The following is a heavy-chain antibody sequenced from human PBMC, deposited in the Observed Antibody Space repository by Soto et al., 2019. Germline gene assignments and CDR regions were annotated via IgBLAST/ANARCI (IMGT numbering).Heavy chain of an antibody. D-gene: IGHD3-10*01. V-gene: IGHV3-23*01. CDR1: GFTFSSYA. Sequence: PGGSLRLSCAASGFTFSSYAMSWVRQAPGKGLEWVSAISGSGGSTYYADSVKGRFTISRDNSKNTLYLQMNSLRAEDTAVYYCASDGNRYYYGSVNWFDPWGQGTLVTVSS. J-gene: IGHJ5*02. CDR3: ASDGNRYYYGSVNWFDP. CDR2: ISGSGGST.